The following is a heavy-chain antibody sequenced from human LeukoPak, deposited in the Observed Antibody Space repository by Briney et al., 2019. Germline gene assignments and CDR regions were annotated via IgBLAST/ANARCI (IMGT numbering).Heavy chain of an antibody. J-gene: IGHJ6*03. D-gene: IGHD2-2*01. CDR3: ARDIPAAMGGYYYMDV. CDR1: GGTFSTYA. Sequence: ASVKVSCKASGGTFSTYAISWVRQAPGQGLEWMGGIIPMFGTANYAQKLQGRVTITADESTNTAHMELSSLRSEDTAVYYCARDIPAAMGGYYYMDVWGKGTTVTVSS. V-gene: IGHV1-69*13. CDR2: IIPMFGTA.